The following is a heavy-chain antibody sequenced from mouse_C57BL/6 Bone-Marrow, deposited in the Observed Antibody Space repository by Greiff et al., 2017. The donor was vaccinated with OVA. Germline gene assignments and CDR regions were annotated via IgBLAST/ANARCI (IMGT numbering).Heavy chain of an antibody. J-gene: IGHJ3*01. Sequence: VQVVESGAELVKPGASVKLSCKASGYTFTSYWMHWVKQRPGQGLEWIGMIHPNSGSTNYNEKFKSKATLTVDKSSSTAYMQLSSLTSEDSAVYYCASPLIITVVPFAYWGQGTLVTVSA. CDR3: ASPLIITVVPFAY. V-gene: IGHV1-64*01. CDR2: IHPNSGST. CDR1: GYTFTSYW. D-gene: IGHD1-1*01.